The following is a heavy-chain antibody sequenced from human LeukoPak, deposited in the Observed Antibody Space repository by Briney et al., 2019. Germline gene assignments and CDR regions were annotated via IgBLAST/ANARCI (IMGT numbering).Heavy chain of an antibody. CDR3: ARDLEGATPDYWYFDL. CDR2: INPSGGGI. D-gene: IGHD1-26*01. Sequence: ASVKVSCKASGYTFTSYYLHWVRQAPGQGLEWMGIINPSGGGISYAQKLQGRVTMTGDTSTSTVYMELSSLRSEDTAVYFCARDLEGATPDYWYFDLWGRGTLVTVSS. V-gene: IGHV1-46*04. CDR1: GYTFTSYY. J-gene: IGHJ2*01.